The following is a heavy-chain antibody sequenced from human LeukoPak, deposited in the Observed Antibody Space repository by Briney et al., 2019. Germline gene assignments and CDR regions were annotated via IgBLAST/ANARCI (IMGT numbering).Heavy chain of an antibody. V-gene: IGHV3-73*01. D-gene: IGHD6-6*01. J-gene: IGHJ6*03. CDR3: TRHVDSSSNYMDV. Sequence: GGSLRLSCAASGFTFSGSAMHWVRQASGKGLEWAGRIRSKANSYATAYAASVKGRFTISRDDSKNTAYLQMNSLKTEDAAVYYCTRHVDSSSNYMDVWGKGTTVTVSS. CDR1: GFTFSGSA. CDR2: IRSKANSYAT.